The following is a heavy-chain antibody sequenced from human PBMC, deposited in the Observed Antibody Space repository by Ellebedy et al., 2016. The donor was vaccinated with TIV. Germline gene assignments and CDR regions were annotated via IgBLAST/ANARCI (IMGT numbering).Heavy chain of an antibody. D-gene: IGHD2-2*01. CDR1: GFTISSYS. Sequence: GESLKISCAAPGFTISSYSMNWVRQAPGKGLEWVSYISSSSSTIYYADSVKGRFTVSRDNAKNSLYLQMNSLRAEDTAVYYCARAPSYLGDIVVVPAASRRAYYYGMDVWGQGTTVTVSS. CDR3: ARAPSYLGDIVVVPAASRRAYYYGMDV. J-gene: IGHJ6*02. V-gene: IGHV3-48*01. CDR2: ISSSSSTI.